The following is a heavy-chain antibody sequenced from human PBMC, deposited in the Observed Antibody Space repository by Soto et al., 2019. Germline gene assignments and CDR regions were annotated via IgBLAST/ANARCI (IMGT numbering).Heavy chain of an antibody. CDR2: ISYDGSNK. V-gene: IGHV3-30-3*01. CDR1: GFTFSSYA. Sequence: QVQLVESGGGVVQPGRSLRLSCAASGFTFSSYAMHWVRQAPGKGLEWVAVISYDGSNKYYADSVKGRFTISRDNSKNTLYLQMNSLRAEDTAVYYCARDRSTRGLEYNWFDPWGQGTLVTVSS. J-gene: IGHJ5*02. CDR3: ARDRSTRGLEYNWFDP. D-gene: IGHD2-2*01.